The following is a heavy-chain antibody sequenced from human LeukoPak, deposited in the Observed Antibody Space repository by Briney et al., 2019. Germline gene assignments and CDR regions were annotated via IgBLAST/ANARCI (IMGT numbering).Heavy chain of an antibody. D-gene: IGHD1-26*01. J-gene: IGHJ4*02. Sequence: SEALSLTCAVYGGSFSGYYWSWIRQPPGKGLEWIGEINHSGSTNYNPSLKSRVTISVDTSKNQFSLKLSSVTAADTAVYYCARRPYRGALDYWGQGTLVTVSS. CDR3: ARRPYRGALDY. CDR2: INHSGST. CDR1: GGSFSGYY. V-gene: IGHV4-34*01.